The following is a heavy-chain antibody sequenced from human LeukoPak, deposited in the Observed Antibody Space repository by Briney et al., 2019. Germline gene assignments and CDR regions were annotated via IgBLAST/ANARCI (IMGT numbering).Heavy chain of an antibody. CDR2: IDYSGST. J-gene: IGHJ5*02. CDR1: GGSISSAGYY. V-gene: IGHV4-31*03. D-gene: IGHD2-15*01. CDR3: ARGRCSGGSCYDNWFDP. Sequence: SQTLSLTCTVSGGSISSAGYYWSWIRPRQGKSLEWIGYIDYSGSTYSNPSLKSRVAISVYTSKYQFSLKLSPVTAADTAVYYCARGRCSGGSCYDNWFDPWGQGTLVTVSS.